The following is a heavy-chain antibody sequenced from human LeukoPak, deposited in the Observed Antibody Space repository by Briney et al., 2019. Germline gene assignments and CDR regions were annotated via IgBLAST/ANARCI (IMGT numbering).Heavy chain of an antibody. D-gene: IGHD1-26*01. CDR2: ISYSGST. CDR1: GGSITTTNNY. V-gene: IGHV4-39*07. Sequence: SETLSLTCTVSGGSITTTNNYWAWIRQPPGKGLEWIGSISYSGSTSYNLSLKRRVTLSIDTSKNHFSLRLSSMTAADTATYYCARSPSGSYPDWGQGTLVTVSS. CDR3: ARSPSGSYPD. J-gene: IGHJ4*02.